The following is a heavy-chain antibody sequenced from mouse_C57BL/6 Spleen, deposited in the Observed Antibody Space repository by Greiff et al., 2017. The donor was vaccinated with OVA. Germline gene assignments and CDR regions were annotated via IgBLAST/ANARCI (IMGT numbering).Heavy chain of an antibody. D-gene: IGHD1-1*01. V-gene: IGHV1-64*01. CDR1: GYTFTSYW. CDR3: ARSWDYGSSYEYYFDY. J-gene: IGHJ2*01. Sequence: QVQLQQPGAELVKPGASVKLSCKASGYTFTSYWMHWVKQRPGQGLEWIGMINPTSGSTNYNEKFKSKATLTVDKSSSTAYMQLSSLTSEDSAVYYCARSWDYGSSYEYYFDYWGQGTTLTVSS. CDR2: INPTSGST.